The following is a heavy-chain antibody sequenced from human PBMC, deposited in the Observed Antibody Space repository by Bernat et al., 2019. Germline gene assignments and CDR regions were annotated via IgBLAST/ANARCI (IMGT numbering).Heavy chain of an antibody. CDR2: IPHDGSNK. CDR1: GFTFSSYG. J-gene: IGHJ4*02. CDR3: AKDEAAGPFDY. Sequence: QVQLVESGGGVVQPGRSLRLSCAASGFTFSSYGMHWVRQAPGKGLEWVAVIPHDGSNKYYADSVEGRFTISRDNSKNTLYLQMNSLRAEDTAVYYCAKDEAAGPFDYWGQGTLVTVSS. D-gene: IGHD6-13*01. V-gene: IGHV3-30*18.